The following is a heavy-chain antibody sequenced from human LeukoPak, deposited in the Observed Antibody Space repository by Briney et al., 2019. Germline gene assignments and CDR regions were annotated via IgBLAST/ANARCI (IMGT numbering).Heavy chain of an antibody. Sequence: SSVKVSCTASSGTFCIYAISWVRHATAPGPDWLGRIIPSLGIANHAQKFQGRVTITADKSTSTAYMELSSLRSEDTAVYYCARPMTTVTTGAFDIWGQGTMVTVSS. CDR3: ARPMTTVTTGAFDI. J-gene: IGHJ3*02. D-gene: IGHD4-17*01. CDR2: IIPSLGIA. CDR1: SGTFCIYA. V-gene: IGHV1-69*04.